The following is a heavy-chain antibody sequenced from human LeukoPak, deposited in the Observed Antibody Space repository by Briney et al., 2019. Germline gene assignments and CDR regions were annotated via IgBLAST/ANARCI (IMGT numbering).Heavy chain of an antibody. CDR1: GFTFSSYG. J-gene: IGHJ4*02. Sequence: GGSLRLSCAASGFTFSSYGMHWVRQAPGKGLEWVAVIWYDGSNKYYADSVKGRFTISRDNSKNTLYLQMNNLRAEDTAVYYCAALAAAGTTHSVDYWGQGTLVTVSS. CDR2: IWYDGSNK. V-gene: IGHV3-33*01. D-gene: IGHD6-13*01. CDR3: AALAAAGTTHSVDY.